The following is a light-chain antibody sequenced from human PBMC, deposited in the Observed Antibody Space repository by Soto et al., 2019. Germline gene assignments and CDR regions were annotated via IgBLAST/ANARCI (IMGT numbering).Light chain of an antibody. Sequence: LTQPGSVSGSPGQSITISCTGTSSDIGGYNYVSWYQQHPGKAPKLMIYEVTNRPSGVSTRFSGSKSGNTASLTISGLQAEDDADYYCCSFTSGNTAYVFGTGTKVTVL. J-gene: IGLJ1*01. CDR1: SSDIGGYNY. CDR2: EVT. CDR3: CSFTSGNTAYV. V-gene: IGLV2-14*01.